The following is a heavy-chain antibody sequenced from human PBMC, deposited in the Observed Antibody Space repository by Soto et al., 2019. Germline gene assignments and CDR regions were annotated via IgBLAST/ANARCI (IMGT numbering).Heavy chain of an antibody. CDR3: TRHLDFWSGYYIDY. CDR1: GFTFSGSA. V-gene: IGHV3-73*01. CDR2: IRSKANSYAT. J-gene: IGHJ4*02. Sequence: GGSLRLSCAASGFTFSGSAMHWVRQASGKGLEWVGRIRSKANSYATAYAASVKGRFTISRDDSKNTAYLQMNSLKTEGTAVYYCTRHLDFWSGYYIDYWGQGTLVTVSS. D-gene: IGHD3-3*01.